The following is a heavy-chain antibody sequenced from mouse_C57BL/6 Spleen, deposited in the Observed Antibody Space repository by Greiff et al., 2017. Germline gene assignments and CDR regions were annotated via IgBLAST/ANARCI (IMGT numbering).Heavy chain of an antibody. J-gene: IGHJ1*03. CDR3: ARRTVVADFDV. CDR1: GYAFSSYW. D-gene: IGHD1-1*01. CDR2: IYPGDGDT. Sequence: QVQLQQSGAKLVKPGASVKISCKASGYAFSSYWMNWVKQRPGKGLEWIGQIYPGDGDTNYNGKFKGKATLTADKSSSTAYMQLSSLTSEDSAVYFCARRTVVADFDVWGTGTTVTVSS. V-gene: IGHV1-80*01.